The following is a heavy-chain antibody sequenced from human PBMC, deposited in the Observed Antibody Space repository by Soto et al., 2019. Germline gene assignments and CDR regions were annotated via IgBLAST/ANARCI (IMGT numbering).Heavy chain of an antibody. Sequence: SETLSLTCAVSGASIDSSHWWNWVRQPPGKGLEWIGEIFHSGSTTYNPSLESRVTMSVDRSKNQFSLHLNSVTAAETAFYYCARAPGAGPWYIDYWRHGTL. V-gene: IGHV4-4*02. CDR2: IFHSGST. J-gene: IGHJ4*01. CDR1: GASIDSSHW. CDR3: ARAPGAGPWYIDY. D-gene: IGHD6-19*01.